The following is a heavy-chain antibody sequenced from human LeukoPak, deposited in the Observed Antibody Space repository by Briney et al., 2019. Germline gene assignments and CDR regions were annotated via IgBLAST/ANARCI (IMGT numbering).Heavy chain of an antibody. D-gene: IGHD2-8*01. CDR2: ISSSSSYI. Sequence: PGGSLRLSCAASGFTFSSYSMNWVRQAPGKGLEWVSSISSSSSYIYYADSVKGRFTISRDNAKNSLYLQMNSLRAEDTAVYYCARGRQMVYAIPGLDWFDPWGQGTLVTVSS. V-gene: IGHV3-21*01. CDR1: GFTFSSYS. J-gene: IGHJ5*02. CDR3: ARGRQMVYAIPGLDWFDP.